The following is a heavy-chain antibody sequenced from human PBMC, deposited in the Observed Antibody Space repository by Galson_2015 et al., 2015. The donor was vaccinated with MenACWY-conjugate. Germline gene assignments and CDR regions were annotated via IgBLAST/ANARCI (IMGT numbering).Heavy chain of an antibody. CDR1: GGSISSSSYY. V-gene: IGHV4-39*01. CDR3: ARHDRTAPARSGAFDI. Sequence: LSLTCTVSGGSISSSSYYWDWIRQPPGRGLEWIGTIYYSGSTYYNSSLKSRVTISVDTSKNQFSLNLSSVTAADTAMYYCARHDRTAPARSGAFDIWGRGTMVTVSS. CDR2: IYYSGST. J-gene: IGHJ3*02. D-gene: IGHD2-2*01.